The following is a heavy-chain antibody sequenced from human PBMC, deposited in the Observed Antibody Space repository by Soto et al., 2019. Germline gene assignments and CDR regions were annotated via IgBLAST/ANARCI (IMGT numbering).Heavy chain of an antibody. D-gene: IGHD6-25*01. V-gene: IGHV3-53*01. CDR2: IYRGDAT. CDR1: GFSVSDNY. J-gene: IGHJ3*02. CDR3: ARDRSDSSRADSFDI. Sequence: PGGSLRLSCAASGFSVSDNYMSWVRQAPGKGLEWVSVIYRGDATYYADSVKGRFTISRDNSKNTVYLQMNSLRAEDTAVYYCARDRSDSSRADSFDIWGQGTMVTVSS.